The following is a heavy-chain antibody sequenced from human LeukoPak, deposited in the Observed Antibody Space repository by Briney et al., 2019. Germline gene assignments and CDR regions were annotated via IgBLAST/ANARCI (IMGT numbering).Heavy chain of an antibody. J-gene: IGHJ3*01. D-gene: IGHD3-10*01. CDR3: AKDLSPITMVRGAF. V-gene: IGHV3-23*01. CDR2: ISGSGGST. CDR1: GFTFSSYA. Sequence: PGGSLRLSCAASGFTFSSYAMSWVRQAPGKGLEWVSAISGSGGSTYYADSVKGRFTISRDNSKNTLYLQMNSLRAEDTAVYYCAKDLSPITMVRGAFWGQGTMVTVSS.